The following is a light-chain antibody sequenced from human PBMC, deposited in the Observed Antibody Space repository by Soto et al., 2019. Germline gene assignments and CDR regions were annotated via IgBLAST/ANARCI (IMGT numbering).Light chain of an antibody. J-gene: IGLJ2*01. Sequence: QSALTQPPSASGSPGESVTMSCSGTSRDVGGYVYVSWFQQHPGKAPKLIIFEVNKRPSGVPDRFSGSRSGNTASLTVSGLQLEDEADYYCSSYAGSNDVIFGGGTKLTVL. V-gene: IGLV2-8*01. CDR2: EVN. CDR1: SRDVGGYVY. CDR3: SSYAGSNDVI.